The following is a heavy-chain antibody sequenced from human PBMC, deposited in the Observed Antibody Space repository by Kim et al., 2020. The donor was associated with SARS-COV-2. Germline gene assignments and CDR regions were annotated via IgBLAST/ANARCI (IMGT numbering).Heavy chain of an antibody. Sequence: STNYTPSPTSRVTMSVATSKNPFALKLSSVTAADTAVYYCARDTGTLFDPWGQGTLVTVSS. D-gene: IGHD4-4*01. CDR3: ARDTGTLFDP. V-gene: IGHV4-4*07. CDR2: ST. J-gene: IGHJ5*02.